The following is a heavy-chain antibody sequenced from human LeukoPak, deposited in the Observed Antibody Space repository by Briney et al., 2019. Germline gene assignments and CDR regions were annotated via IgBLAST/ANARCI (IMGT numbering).Heavy chain of an antibody. D-gene: IGHD6-13*01. CDR1: GFTFSSYW. J-gene: IGHJ4*02. CDR2: INSDGSST. CDR3: ARRGRLIAAAGATKITPFDY. V-gene: IGHV3-74*01. Sequence: GGSLRLSCAASGFTFSSYWMHWVRQAPGKGLVWVSRINSDGSSTSYADSVKGRFTISRDNAKNTLYLQMNSLRAEDTAVYYCARRGRLIAAAGATKITPFDYWGQGTLVTVSS.